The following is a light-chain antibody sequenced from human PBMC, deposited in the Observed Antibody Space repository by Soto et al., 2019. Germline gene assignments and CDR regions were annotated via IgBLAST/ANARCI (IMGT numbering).Light chain of an antibody. Sequence: IVLTQSPATLSVSPGERATLSCRASQSVSSNLAWYQQKPGQAPRLLIYGASTRATGIPARFSGSGSGTGFTLTISSLEPEDFAVYYCQQRSNWPRTFGQGTKVDIK. CDR2: GAS. CDR3: QQRSNWPRT. CDR1: QSVSSN. V-gene: IGKV3-11*01. J-gene: IGKJ1*01.